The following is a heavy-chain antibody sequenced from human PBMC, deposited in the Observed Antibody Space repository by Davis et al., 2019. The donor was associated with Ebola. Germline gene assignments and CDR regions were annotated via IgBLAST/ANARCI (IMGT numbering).Heavy chain of an antibody. Sequence: PGGSLRLSCAASGFTFSSYAMHWVRQAPGKGLEWVANIKQDGSEKYYVNSVKGRFTISRDNAKNSLYLQMNSLRAEDTAVYYCARDMRLEGAVDYWGQGTLVTVSS. D-gene: IGHD1-26*01. CDR1: GFTFSSYA. CDR3: ARDMRLEGAVDY. J-gene: IGHJ4*02. V-gene: IGHV3-7*01. CDR2: IKQDGSEK.